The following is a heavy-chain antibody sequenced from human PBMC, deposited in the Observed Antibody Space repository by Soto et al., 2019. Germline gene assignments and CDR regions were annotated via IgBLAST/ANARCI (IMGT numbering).Heavy chain of an antibody. CDR1: GGSISSYY. Sequence: SETLSLTCTVSGGSISSYYWSWIRQPPGKGLEWIGYIYYSGSTNYNPSLKSRVTISVDTSKNQFSLKLSSVTAADTAVYYCARSSPLQGYDFWSAPFREFDYWGQGTLVTVSS. CDR3: ARSSPLQGYDFWSAPFREFDY. V-gene: IGHV4-59*01. D-gene: IGHD3-3*01. J-gene: IGHJ4*02. CDR2: IYYSGST.